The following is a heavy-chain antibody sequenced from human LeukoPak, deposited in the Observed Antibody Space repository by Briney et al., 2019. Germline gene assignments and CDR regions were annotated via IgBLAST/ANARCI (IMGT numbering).Heavy chain of an antibody. CDR3: ARVGNDYVWGSYRFAPFDY. D-gene: IGHD3-16*02. J-gene: IGHJ4*02. CDR1: GYTFSNHG. CDR2: ISAYNGNT. V-gene: IGHV1-18*01. Sequence: ASVKVSCKASGYTFSNHGINWVRQAPGQGLEWMGWISAYNGNTNYAQKLQGRVTMTTDTSTSTAYMELRSLRSDDTAVYYCARVGNDYVWGSYRFAPFDYWGQGTLVTVSS.